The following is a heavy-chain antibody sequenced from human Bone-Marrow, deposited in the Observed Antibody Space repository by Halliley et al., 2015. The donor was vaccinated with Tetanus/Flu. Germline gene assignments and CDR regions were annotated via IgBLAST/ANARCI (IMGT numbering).Heavy chain of an antibody. J-gene: IGHJ6*02. CDR2: GST. D-gene: IGHD3-22*01. CDR3: ARVDRRFYYDTSGDSGYYYGMDV. Sequence: GSTNYNPSLKSRATIARDTSKNQFSLRLTSVTAADTAVYFCARVDRRFYYDTSGDSGYYYGMDVWGQGTTVTVSS. V-gene: IGHV4-59*01.